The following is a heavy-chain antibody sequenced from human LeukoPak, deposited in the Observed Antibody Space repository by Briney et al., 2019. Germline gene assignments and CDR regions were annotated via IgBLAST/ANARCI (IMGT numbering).Heavy chain of an antibody. CDR1: GGSFSGYY. J-gene: IGHJ6*02. Sequence: SETLSLTCAVYGGSFSGYYWSWIRQPPGKGLEWIGEINHSGSTNYNPSLKSRVTISVDTSKNQFSLKLSSVTAADTAVYYCARGRRDGYYYYYYGMDVWGQGTTVTVSS. V-gene: IGHV4-34*01. CDR3: ARGRRDGYYYYYYGMDV. CDR2: INHSGST.